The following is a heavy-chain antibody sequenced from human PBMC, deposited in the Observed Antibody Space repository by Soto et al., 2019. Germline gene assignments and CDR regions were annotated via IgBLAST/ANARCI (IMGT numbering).Heavy chain of an antibody. D-gene: IGHD6-19*01. CDR2: ISGSGLIA. CDR1: GFTSGNYA. J-gene: IGHJ1*01. CDR3: PQAERFWVPFR. Sequence: GGSLRLSCSISGFTSGNYAMNWVRQAPGKGLEWLSVISGSGLIAYYADSVKGRFTVSSDKPKSTVVLQLTNLTLEDTAIYYCPQAERFWVPFRWAQGTLVTVSS. V-gene: IGHV3-23*01.